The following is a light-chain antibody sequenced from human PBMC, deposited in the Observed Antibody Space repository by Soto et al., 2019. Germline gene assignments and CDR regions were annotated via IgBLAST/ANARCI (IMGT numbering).Light chain of an antibody. Sequence: QSALTQPASVSGSPGQSITIYCTGTSSDIGAYNFVSWYQQHPCKAPKLMLYDVNIRPSGVSNRFSASKSGNTASLTISGLQAEDEAEYYCTSWTTSTTMIFGGGTKLTVL. CDR3: TSWTTSTTMI. CDR1: SSDIGAYNF. CDR2: DVN. V-gene: IGLV2-14*03. J-gene: IGLJ2*01.